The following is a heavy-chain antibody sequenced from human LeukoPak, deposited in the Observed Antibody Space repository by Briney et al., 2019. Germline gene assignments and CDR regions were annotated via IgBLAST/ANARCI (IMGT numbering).Heavy chain of an antibody. Sequence: GGSLRLSCAASGFTFSSYSMNWVRQAPGKGLEWVSYISSSSSTIYYADSVKGRFTISRDNAKNSLYLQMNSLRAEDTAVYYCARDLERVLMSLGWYQSFDYWGQGTLVTVSS. D-gene: IGHD6-19*01. J-gene: IGHJ4*02. V-gene: IGHV3-48*01. CDR1: GFTFSSYS. CDR2: ISSSSSTI. CDR3: ARDLERVLMSLGWYQSFDY.